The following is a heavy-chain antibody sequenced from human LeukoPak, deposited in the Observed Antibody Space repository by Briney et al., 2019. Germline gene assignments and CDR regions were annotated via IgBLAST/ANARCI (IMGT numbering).Heavy chain of an antibody. Sequence: SETLSLTCTVSGGSISSYYWSWIRQPPGKGLEWIGYIYYSGSTNYNPSPTSRDTISVDTSKNQFSLKLSSVTAADTAVYYCARDLQYSSGWGRAFDIWGQGTMVTVSS. CDR3: ARDLQYSSGWGRAFDI. CDR2: IYYSGST. CDR1: GGSISSYY. V-gene: IGHV4-59*01. J-gene: IGHJ3*02. D-gene: IGHD6-19*01.